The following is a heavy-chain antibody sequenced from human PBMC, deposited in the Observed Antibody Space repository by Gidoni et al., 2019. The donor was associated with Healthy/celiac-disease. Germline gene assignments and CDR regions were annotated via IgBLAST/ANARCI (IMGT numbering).Heavy chain of an antibody. Sequence: QVQLVASGGGVVQPGRSLRLSCAASGFPFSSYAMHWVRQAPGKGLEWVAVISDDGSNKYYADSVKGRFTISRDNSKNTLDLQMNSLRAEDTAVYYCARWRYSGSSHGGDYWGQGTLVTVSS. CDR1: GFPFSSYA. J-gene: IGHJ4*02. D-gene: IGHD1-26*01. CDR3: ARWRYSGSSHGGDY. V-gene: IGHV3-30-3*01. CDR2: ISDDGSNK.